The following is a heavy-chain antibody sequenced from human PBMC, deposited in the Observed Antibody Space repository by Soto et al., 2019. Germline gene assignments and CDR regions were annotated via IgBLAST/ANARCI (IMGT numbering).Heavy chain of an antibody. D-gene: IGHD6-19*01. Sequence: SETLSLTCVVSGGSISSSNYFWGWIRQPPGKGLEWIGTIFYSGSTYYNPSLKSRVSISVDTSKNQFSLKLTSVTAADTAVYYCAKDLTSGWSLDYWGQGTLVTVSS. CDR2: IFYSGST. V-gene: IGHV4-39*07. CDR3: AKDLTSGWSLDY. J-gene: IGHJ4*02. CDR1: GGSISSSNYF.